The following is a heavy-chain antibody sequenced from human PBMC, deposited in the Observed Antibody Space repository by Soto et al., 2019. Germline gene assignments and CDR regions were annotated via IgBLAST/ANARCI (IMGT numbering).Heavy chain of an antibody. CDR3: ARIEGYDFWGGYPYYYGMDV. V-gene: IGHV2-26*01. Sequence: QVTLKESGPVLVKPTETLTLTCTVSGFSLSNARMGVSWIRQPPGKALEWLAHIFSNDEKSYSTSLKSRLTISTDTAKNQLVLTMTNMDPVDTATYYWARIEGYDFWGGYPYYYGMDVWGQGTTFTVSS. CDR1: GFSLSNARMG. CDR2: IFSNDEK. D-gene: IGHD3-3*01. J-gene: IGHJ6*02.